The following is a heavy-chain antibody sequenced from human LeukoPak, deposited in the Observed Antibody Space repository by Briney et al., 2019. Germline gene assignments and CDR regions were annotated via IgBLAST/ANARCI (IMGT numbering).Heavy chain of an antibody. Sequence: GGSLRLSCAASGFTFSSYGMHWVRQAPGKGLEWVAVISYDGSNKYYADSVKGRFTISRDNSKNTLYLQMNSLRAEDTAVYYCAREGDYDSRRYFDLWGRGTLVTVSS. D-gene: IGHD3-22*01. CDR3: AREGDYDSRRYFDL. CDR1: GFTFSSYG. CDR2: ISYDGSNK. V-gene: IGHV3-30*03. J-gene: IGHJ2*01.